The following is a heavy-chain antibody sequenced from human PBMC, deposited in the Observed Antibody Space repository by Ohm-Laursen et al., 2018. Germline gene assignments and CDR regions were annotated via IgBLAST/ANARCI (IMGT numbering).Heavy chain of an antibody. Sequence: SLRLSCTATGFTFSDCGMHWVRQTPGKGLEWVAVFSYDGSDKHYADSVKGRFTISRDNSKNTLDLQMNSLRPEDTAVYYCVKESSTGYYRTADYWGQGTLVTVSS. CDR2: FSYDGSDK. D-gene: IGHD3-9*01. CDR1: GFTFSDCG. J-gene: IGHJ4*02. V-gene: IGHV3-30*18. CDR3: VKESSTGYYRTADY.